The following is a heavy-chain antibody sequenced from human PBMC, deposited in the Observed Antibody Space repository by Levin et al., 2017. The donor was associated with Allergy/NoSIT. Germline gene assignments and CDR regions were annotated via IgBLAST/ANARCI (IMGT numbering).Heavy chain of an antibody. CDR2: IYYSGST. CDR3: ASLGYGSAWYAGKLYNWFDP. Sequence: SETLSLTCTVSGGSIKNYYWNWIRQPPGKGLEWIGFIYYSGSTKYNPSLKSRVTISVDTSKNQFSLKLSSVTATDTAVYFCASLGYGSAWYAGKLYNWFDPWGQGTLVTVSS. D-gene: IGHD6-19*01. J-gene: IGHJ5*02. V-gene: IGHV4-59*08. CDR1: GGSIKNYY.